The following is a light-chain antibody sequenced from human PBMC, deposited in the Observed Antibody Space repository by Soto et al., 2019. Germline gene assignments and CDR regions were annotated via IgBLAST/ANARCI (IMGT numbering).Light chain of an antibody. CDR2: AAS. V-gene: IGKV1-39*01. CDR3: QQSYSTPVS. CDR1: QNIDSY. Sequence: DIQMTQSPSSLSASVGDRGTITCRASQNIDSYLNWYQQKPGKAPKFLIYAASNLQSGVPSRLSGSGSGLDFTGIINSLQPEDFATSDFQQSYSTPVSFRPGTKVDI. J-gene: IGKJ3*01.